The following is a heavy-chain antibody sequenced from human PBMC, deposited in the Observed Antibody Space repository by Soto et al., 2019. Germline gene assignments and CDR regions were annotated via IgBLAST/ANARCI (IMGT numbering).Heavy chain of an antibody. D-gene: IGHD6-19*01. J-gene: IGHJ4*02. CDR3: AXXXXGSGWYDDYFDY. V-gene: IGHV3-74*01. CDR1: GFTFSSYW. CDR2: INSDGSST. Sequence: EVQLVESGGGLVQPGGSLRLSCAASGFTFSSYWMHWVRQAPGKGLVWVSRINSDGSSTSYADSVKGRFTISRDNAKNTLYLXXXXXXXXDXXVYXXAXXXXGSGWYDDYFDYWGQGTLVTVSS.